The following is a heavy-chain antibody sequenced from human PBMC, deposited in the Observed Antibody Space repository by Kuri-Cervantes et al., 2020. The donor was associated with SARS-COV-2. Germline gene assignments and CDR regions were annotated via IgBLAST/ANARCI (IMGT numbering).Heavy chain of an antibody. CDR1: DGSFSGYY. CDR2: IHHSGST. D-gene: IGHD2-2*01. V-gene: IGHV4-34*01. Sequence: SQTLSLTCAAYDGSFSGYYWSWIRQPPGKGLEWIGEIHHSGSTNYNPSLKSRVTISVDKSKNQFSLKLRSVTAADTAVYYCAGLIYCSSTSCTRLREAFNWFDPWGQGTLVTVSS. J-gene: IGHJ5*02. CDR3: AGLIYCSSTSCTRLREAFNWFDP.